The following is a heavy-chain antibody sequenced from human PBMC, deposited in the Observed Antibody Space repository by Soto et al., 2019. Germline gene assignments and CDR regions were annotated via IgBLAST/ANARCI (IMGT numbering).Heavy chain of an antibody. CDR2: IHHSGST. J-gene: IGHJ5*02. V-gene: IGHV4-59*01. D-gene: IGHD6-25*01. CDR3: ARGGVAARKGRWFDP. Sequence: SETLSLTCTVSGGSISSYYWGWIRQPPGKGLEWIGYIHHSGSTNYNPSLRSRVTISVDTPKNQFSLKVNSMTAADTAIYCCARGGVAARKGRWFDPWGQGTLVTVSS. CDR1: GGSISSYY.